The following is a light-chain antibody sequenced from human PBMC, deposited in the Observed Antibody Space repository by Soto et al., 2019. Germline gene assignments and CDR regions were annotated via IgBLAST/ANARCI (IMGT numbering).Light chain of an antibody. V-gene: IGLV1-40*01. Sequence: QSVLTQPPSVSGAPGQRVTISCTGSSSNIGAGYAVHWYQQLPGAAPKLLIFANYKRPSGVPDRVSGSKSATSASLAITGLQAEDEADYYCQSYDISLSAVVFGGGTQLTVL. CDR2: ANY. CDR1: SSNIGAGYA. J-gene: IGLJ2*01. CDR3: QSYDISLSAVV.